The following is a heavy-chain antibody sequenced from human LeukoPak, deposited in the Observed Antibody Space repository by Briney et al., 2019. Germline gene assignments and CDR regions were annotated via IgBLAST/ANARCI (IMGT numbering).Heavy chain of an antibody. CDR2: VSAYNGNT. J-gene: IGHJ4*02. D-gene: IGHD3-10*01. V-gene: IGHV1-18*01. Sequence: ASVKVSCKASGYTFISYGISWVRQAPGQGPEWMGWVSAYNGNTSYVQKFQGRVTMTTDTSTRTVYMELRSLRSDDTAVYYRARDLSYGSGIRNFDYWGQGTLVIVSS. CDR1: GYTFISYG. CDR3: ARDLSYGSGIRNFDY.